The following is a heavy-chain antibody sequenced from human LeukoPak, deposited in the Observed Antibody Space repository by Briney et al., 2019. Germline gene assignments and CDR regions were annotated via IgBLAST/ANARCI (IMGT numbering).Heavy chain of an antibody. J-gene: IGHJ4*02. V-gene: IGHV1-46*01. D-gene: IGHD3-22*01. CDR1: GYTFTSYY. CDR2: INPSGSST. CDR3: ARDLGYYYDSSGYSDY. Sequence: GASVKVSCKASGYTFTSYYMHWVRQAPGQGLEWTGIINPSGSSTSYAQKFQGRVTMTRDTSTSTVYMELSSLRSEDTAVYYCARDLGYYYDSSGYSDYWGQGTLVTVSS.